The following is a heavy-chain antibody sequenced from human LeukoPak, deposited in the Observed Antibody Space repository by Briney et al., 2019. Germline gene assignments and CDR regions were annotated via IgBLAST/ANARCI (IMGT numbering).Heavy chain of an antibody. CDR1: GFTFSSYW. CDR3: ARDQGSFDY. J-gene: IGHJ4*02. CDR2: IHSDGIGT. V-gene: IGHV3-74*01. Sequence: GGSLRLSCAASGFTFSSYWMHWIRQAPGKGLVWVSRIHSDGIGTSYADSVRGRFTISRDNAKNAVYLQMNSLRAEDTAVYYCARDQGSFDYWGQGTLVTVSS.